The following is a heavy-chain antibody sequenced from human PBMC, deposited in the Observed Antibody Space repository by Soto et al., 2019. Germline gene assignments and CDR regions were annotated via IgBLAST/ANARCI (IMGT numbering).Heavy chain of an antibody. J-gene: IGHJ6*02. Sequence: NPSETLSLTCTVSGGSIRSSYFWSWIRQPAGEGLEWIGRIYQSGTTDYNFSLKSRVTMSVDTSKNQFFLKLTSVTAADTAVYFCARWAAGGLDVWGPGTTVTVSS. D-gene: IGHD1-26*01. CDR2: IYQSGTT. CDR3: ARWAAGGLDV. CDR1: GGSIRSSYF. V-gene: IGHV4-4*07.